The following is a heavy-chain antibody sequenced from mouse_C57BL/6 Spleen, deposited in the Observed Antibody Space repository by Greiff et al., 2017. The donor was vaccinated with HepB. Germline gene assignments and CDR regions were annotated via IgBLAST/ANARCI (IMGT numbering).Heavy chain of an antibody. D-gene: IGHD1-1*01. J-gene: IGHJ2*01. CDR2: IYPGSGST. CDR1: GYTFTSYW. V-gene: IGHV1-55*01. Sequence: VKLQQPGAELVKPGASVKMSCKASGYTFTSYWITWVKQRPGQGLEWIGDIYPGSGSTNYNEKFKSKATLTVDTSSSTAYMQLSSLTSEDSAVYYCARRGHYGSSLDYWGQGTTLTVSS. CDR3: ARRGHYGSSLDY.